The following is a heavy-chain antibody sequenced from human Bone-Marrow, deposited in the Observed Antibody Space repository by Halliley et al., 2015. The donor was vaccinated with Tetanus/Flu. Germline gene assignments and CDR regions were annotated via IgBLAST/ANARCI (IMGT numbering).Heavy chain of an antibody. D-gene: IGHD6-13*01. CDR2: IYDSGRP. V-gene: IGHV4-61*03. CDR3: AKDTASRWFSL. Sequence: RGLEWFGSIYDSGRPDHTPSLTTRFPISLDTSKNPFSLKLTAVTAADTAVYYCAKDTASRWFSLWGQGILVTVSS. J-gene: IGHJ5*02.